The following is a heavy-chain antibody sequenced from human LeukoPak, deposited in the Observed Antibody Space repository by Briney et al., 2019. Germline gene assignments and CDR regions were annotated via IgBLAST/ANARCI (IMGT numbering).Heavy chain of an antibody. Sequence: SETLSLTCTVSGDSITSTPYYWGWIRQSPGKRLEWIGIIYYSGSTYYNPSLKSRVTMSLDTSKNQFSLKLNSVTAADTAVYFCARHLNSGGNSPLVYWGQGTLVTVSS. CDR1: GDSITSTPYY. V-gene: IGHV4-39*01. D-gene: IGHD4-23*01. CDR2: IYYSGST. CDR3: ARHLNSGGNSPLVY. J-gene: IGHJ4*02.